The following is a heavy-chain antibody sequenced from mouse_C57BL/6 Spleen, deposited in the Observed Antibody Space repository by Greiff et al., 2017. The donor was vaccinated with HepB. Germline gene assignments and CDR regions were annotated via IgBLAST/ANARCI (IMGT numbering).Heavy chain of an antibody. CDR3: ARQGLTGVYFDY. D-gene: IGHD4-1*01. V-gene: IGHV5-9*01. J-gene: IGHJ2*01. CDR1: GFTFSSYT. CDR2: ISGGGGNT. Sequence: EVQGVESGGGLVKPGGSLKLSCAASGFTFSSYTMSWVRQTPEKRLEWVATISGGGGNTYYPDSVKGRFTISRDNAKNTLYLQMSSLRSEDTALYYCARQGLTGVYFDYWGQGTTLTVSS.